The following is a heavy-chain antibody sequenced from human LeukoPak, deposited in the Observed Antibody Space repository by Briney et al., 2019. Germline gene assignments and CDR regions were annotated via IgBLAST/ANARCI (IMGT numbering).Heavy chain of an antibody. Sequence: PGGSLGLSCAASGFTFSTYWISWVRQAPGKGLEWVANIKQDGSEKYYVDSVKGRFTISRDNAKNSLYLQMNSLRAEDTAMYYCARDSAGNDYWGQGTLVTVSS. D-gene: IGHD6-13*01. V-gene: IGHV3-7*01. CDR3: ARDSAGNDY. J-gene: IGHJ4*02. CDR1: GFTFSTYW. CDR2: IKQDGSEK.